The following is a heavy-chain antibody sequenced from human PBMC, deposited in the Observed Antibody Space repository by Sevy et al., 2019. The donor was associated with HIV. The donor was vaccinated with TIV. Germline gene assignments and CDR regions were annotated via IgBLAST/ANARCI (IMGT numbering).Heavy chain of an antibody. D-gene: IGHD3-22*01. CDR1: GFTFTDYA. V-gene: IGHV3-23*01. Sequence: GGSLRLSCAASGFTFTDYAMNWVRQAPGKGLEWVSCISGSGGSTFYANSVKGRFTISRDNSKNTLYLQMNSLRAEDTAVYYCAKDYYAGNGYYPQGAFDIWGQGTMVTVSS. J-gene: IGHJ3*02. CDR3: AKDYYAGNGYYPQGAFDI. CDR2: ISGSGGST.